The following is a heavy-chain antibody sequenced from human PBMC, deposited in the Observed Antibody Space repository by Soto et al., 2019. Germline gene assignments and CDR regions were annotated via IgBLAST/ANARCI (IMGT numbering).Heavy chain of an antibody. J-gene: IGHJ4*02. CDR1: GGSISSYY. CDR3: ARDSDYRNYFDY. CDR2: IYYSGST. Sequence: SETLSLTCTVSGGSISSYYWSWIRQPPGKGLEWIGYIYYSGSTNYNPSLKSRVTISVDTSKNQFSLKLSSVNAADTAVYYCARDSDYRNYFDYWGQGTLVTVSS. D-gene: IGHD3-10*01. V-gene: IGHV4-59*01.